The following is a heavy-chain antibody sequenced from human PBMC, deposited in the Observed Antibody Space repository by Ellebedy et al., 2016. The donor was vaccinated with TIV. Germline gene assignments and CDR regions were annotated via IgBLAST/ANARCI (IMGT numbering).Heavy chain of an antibody. J-gene: IGHJ4*02. CDR1: GFTVSSNY. Sequence: GESLKISCAASGFTVSSNYMSWVRPAPGTGLEWVAFIWYDGGNKYYADSVKGRFTISRDNSKNTLYLQMNNLGAEDTAVFYCARNRHVERGDCLDYWGQGTLVTVSS. D-gene: IGHD2-21*02. CDR3: ARNRHVERGDCLDY. V-gene: IGHV3-33*08. CDR2: IWYDGGNK.